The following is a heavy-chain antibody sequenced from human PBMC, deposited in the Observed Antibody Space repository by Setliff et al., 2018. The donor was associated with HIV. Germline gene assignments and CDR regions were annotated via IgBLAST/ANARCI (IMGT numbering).Heavy chain of an antibody. CDR3: AKGVAGLQYYYYYMDV. CDR2: ISYSGST. D-gene: IGHD6-19*01. J-gene: IGHJ6*03. V-gene: IGHV4-39*01. CDR1: GGSISSSSYY. Sequence: PSETLSLTCTVSGGSISSSSYYWGWIRQPPGKGLEWIGSISYSGSTYYNPSLRSRVTISVDTSRNQFSLKLSSVTAADTAVYYCAKGVAGLQYYYYYMDVWGKGTTVTVSS.